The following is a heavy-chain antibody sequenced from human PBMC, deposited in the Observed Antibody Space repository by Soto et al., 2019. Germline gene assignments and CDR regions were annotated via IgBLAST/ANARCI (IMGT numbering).Heavy chain of an antibody. CDR3: ARDLGYYDSSGYFDY. Sequence: EVQLVESGGGLVQPGQSLRLSCEGFGFTFSMHWMHWVRQAPGKGPEWVARISNGGTATNYGDSVRGRFTISRDNAKNSLYLQMNSLRAEDTAVYYCARDLGYYDSSGYFDYWGQGTLVTVSS. CDR2: ISNGGTAT. CDR1: GFTFSMHW. D-gene: IGHD3-22*01. V-gene: IGHV3-74*01. J-gene: IGHJ4*02.